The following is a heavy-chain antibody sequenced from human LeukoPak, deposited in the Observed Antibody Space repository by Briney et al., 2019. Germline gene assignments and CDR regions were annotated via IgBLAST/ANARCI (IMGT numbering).Heavy chain of an antibody. V-gene: IGHV3-49*03. CDR3: TRHYDFWSGYFKLFDY. CDR2: IRSKAYGGTT. CDR1: GFTFGDYA. D-gene: IGHD3-3*01. J-gene: IGHJ4*02. Sequence: GGSLRLSCTASGFTFGDYAMSWFRQAPGKGLEWVGFIRSKAYGGTTEYAASVKGRFTISRDDSKSIAYLQTNSLKTEDTAVYYCTRHYDFWSGYFKLFDYWGQGTLVTVSP.